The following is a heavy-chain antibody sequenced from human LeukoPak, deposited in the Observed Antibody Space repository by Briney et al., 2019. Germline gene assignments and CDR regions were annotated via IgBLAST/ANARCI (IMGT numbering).Heavy chain of an antibody. J-gene: IGHJ5*02. CDR2: ISTSSSYI. CDR3: ARGSQRVASQDNWFDP. CDR1: GFTLSSYS. D-gene: IGHD5-12*01. Sequence: GGSLRLSCAASGFTLSSYSMNWVRQAPGKGLEWVSSISTSSSYIYSADSVKGRFTISRDNAKNSLYLQMNSLRAEDTAVYYCARGSQRVASQDNWFDPWGQGTLVTVSS. V-gene: IGHV3-21*01.